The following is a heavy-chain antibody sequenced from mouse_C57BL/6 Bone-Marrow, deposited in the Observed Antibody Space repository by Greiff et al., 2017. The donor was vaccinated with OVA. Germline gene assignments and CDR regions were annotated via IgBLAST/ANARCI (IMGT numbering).Heavy chain of an antibody. Sequence: EVQVLESGGGLVKPGGSLKLSCAASGFTFSSYTMSWVRPTPEQRLEWVATICGGGGNTYYPDRVKGRFTFSRDNATNTVYLQMSSLMSEDTAVYYCARGNYYGSLDYWGQGTTLTVSS. CDR2: ICGGGGNT. CDR1: GFTFSSYT. CDR3: ARGNYYGSLDY. D-gene: IGHD1-1*01. V-gene: IGHV5-9*04. J-gene: IGHJ2*01.